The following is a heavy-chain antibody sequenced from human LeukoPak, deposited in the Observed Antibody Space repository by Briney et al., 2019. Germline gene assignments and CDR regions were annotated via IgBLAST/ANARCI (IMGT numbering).Heavy chain of an antibody. Sequence: PGGSLRLSCAASGFTFRNSAMSWVRQAPGKGLEWVSTISGSGVGTYYADSVKGRFTISRDNFKNTLYLQMNSLRAEDTAVYYCAKNNWNGMPFVDDWGQGTLVTVSS. CDR2: ISGSGVGT. D-gene: IGHD1-20*01. J-gene: IGHJ4*02. V-gene: IGHV3-23*01. CDR1: GFTFRNSA. CDR3: AKNNWNGMPFVDD.